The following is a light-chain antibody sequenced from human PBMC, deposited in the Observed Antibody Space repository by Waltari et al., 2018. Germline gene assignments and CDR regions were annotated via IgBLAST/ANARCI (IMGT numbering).Light chain of an antibody. J-gene: IGLJ3*02. Sequence: SYELTQPPSVSVSPGHTARITCSGEALPNKYAYWYRQKSGQAPVLVIYEDTKRPSGIPERFSASNSGAVATLTITGAQVEDEADYYCYSTDYTGNYWVFGGGTKL. CDR1: ALPNKY. V-gene: IGLV3-10*01. CDR2: EDT. CDR3: YSTDYTGNYWV.